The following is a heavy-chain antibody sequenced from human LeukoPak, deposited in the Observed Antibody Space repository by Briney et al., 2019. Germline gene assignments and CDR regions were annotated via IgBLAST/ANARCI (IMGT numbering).Heavy chain of an antibody. V-gene: IGHV3-33*01. J-gene: IGHJ4*02. Sequence: GGSLRLSCAASGFTFSSCGMHWVRQAPGKGLEWVALIWYDGSNKYYADSVKGRLTVSRDNSKNTLYLQMNSLRAEDTAVYYCAREGPRGNSQFDYWGQGTLVTVSS. CDR2: IWYDGSNK. D-gene: IGHD2/OR15-2a*01. CDR3: AREGPRGNSQFDY. CDR1: GFTFSSCG.